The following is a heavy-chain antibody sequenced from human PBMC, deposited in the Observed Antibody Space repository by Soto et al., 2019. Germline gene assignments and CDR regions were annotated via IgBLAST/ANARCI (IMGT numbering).Heavy chain of an antibody. CDR3: ARQRTSVVSQSYFDV. J-gene: IGHJ4*02. CDR1: GDSISSRSYY. CDR2: ISYSGST. D-gene: IGHD3-10*01. V-gene: IGHV4-39*01. Sequence: SETLSLTCTVSGDSISSRSYYWGWLHQPAGKGRDWIGGISYSGSTYNNPYLMSRGTWSMEASRGLFSLKLNSVTAADTALYFFARQRTSVVSQSYFDVWGPGSLVTVSS.